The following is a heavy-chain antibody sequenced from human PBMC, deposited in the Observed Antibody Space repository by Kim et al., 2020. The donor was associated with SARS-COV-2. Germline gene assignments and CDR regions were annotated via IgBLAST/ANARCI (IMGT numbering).Heavy chain of an antibody. D-gene: IGHD5-12*01. J-gene: IGHJ5*02. V-gene: IGHV3-11*06. CDR3: ATEVGGILGYTTSGGGS. Sequence: SQKGRFTISRDNAENLLYLQMNSLRAEDTAMYYCATEVGGILGYTTSGGGSWGQGTLVTVSS.